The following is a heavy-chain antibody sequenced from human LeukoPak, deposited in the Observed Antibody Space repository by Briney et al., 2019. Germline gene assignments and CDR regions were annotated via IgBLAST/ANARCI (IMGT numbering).Heavy chain of an antibody. D-gene: IGHD3/OR15-3a*01. CDR2: MNPNSGNT. CDR3: ARALSWTTNSYFYMDV. Sequence: ASVKVSCKASGYTFTSYDINWVRQATGQGLEWMGWMNPNSGNTGYAQKFQGRVTMTKNTSITTAYMELSSLRSEDTAVYYCARALSWTTNSYFYMDVWGKGATVTVSS. J-gene: IGHJ6*03. V-gene: IGHV1-8*01. CDR1: GYTFTSYD.